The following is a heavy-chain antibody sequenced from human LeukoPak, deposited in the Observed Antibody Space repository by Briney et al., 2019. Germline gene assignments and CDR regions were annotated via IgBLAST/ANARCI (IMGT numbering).Heavy chain of an antibody. J-gene: IGHJ3*02. V-gene: IGHV1-69*06. CDR2: IIPMSDTA. Sequence: ASVKVSCKASGGTFSSYAISWVRQAPGQGLEWMGGIIPMSDTANYPQKFRGRLTITADIPTSTVYMELSSLRSEDTAVYYCAREDDTGRYMGDDAFDIWGQGTMVTVSS. CDR1: GGTFSSYA. CDR3: AREDDTGRYMGDDAFDI. D-gene: IGHD1-26*01.